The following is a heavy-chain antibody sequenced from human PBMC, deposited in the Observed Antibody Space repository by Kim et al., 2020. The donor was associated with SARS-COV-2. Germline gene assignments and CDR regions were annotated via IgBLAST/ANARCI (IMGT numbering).Heavy chain of an antibody. D-gene: IGHD2-2*01. CDR3: ARSLGYCSSTSCYGGAFDI. V-gene: IGHV3-66*02. CDR2: IYSGGST. J-gene: IGHJ3*02. CDR1: GFTVSSNY. Sequence: GGSLRLSCAASGFTVSSNYMSWVRQAPGKGLEWVSVIYSGGSTYYADSVKGRFTISRDNSKNTLYLQMNSLRAGDTAVYYCARSLGYCSSTSCYGGAFDIWGQGTMVTVSS.